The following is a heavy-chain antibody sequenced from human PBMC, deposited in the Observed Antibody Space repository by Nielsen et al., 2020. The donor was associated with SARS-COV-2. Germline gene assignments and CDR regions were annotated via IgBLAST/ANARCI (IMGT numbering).Heavy chain of an antibody. D-gene: IGHD2-15*01. CDR3: ARELPYCSGGSCYSRRAYNWFDP. CDR1: GYTFTGYY. Sequence: ASVKVSCKASGYTFTGYYMHWVRQAPGQGLEWMGRINPNSGGTNYAQKFQGRVTMTRDTSISTAYMELSRLRSNDTAVYYCARELPYCSGGSCYSRRAYNWFDPWGQGTLVTVSS. V-gene: IGHV1-2*06. J-gene: IGHJ5*02. CDR2: INPNSGGT.